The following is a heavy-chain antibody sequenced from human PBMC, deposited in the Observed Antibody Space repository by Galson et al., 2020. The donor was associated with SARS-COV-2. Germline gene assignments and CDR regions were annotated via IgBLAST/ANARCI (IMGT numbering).Heavy chain of an antibody. CDR3: ARGYSSSWYFG. J-gene: IGHJ4*02. CDR1: GYSISSGYY. CDR2: IYHSGST. Sequence: SETLSLTCAVSGYSISSGYYWGWIRQPPGKGLEWIGSIYHSGSTYYNPSLKSRVTIPVDTSKNQFSLKLSSVTAADTAVYYCARGYSSSWYFGWGQGTLVTVSS. D-gene: IGHD6-13*01. V-gene: IGHV4-38-2*01.